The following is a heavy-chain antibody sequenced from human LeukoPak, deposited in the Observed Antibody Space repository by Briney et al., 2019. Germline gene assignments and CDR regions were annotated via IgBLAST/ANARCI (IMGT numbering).Heavy chain of an antibody. V-gene: IGHV5-10-1*01. J-gene: IGHJ4*02. CDR2: IDPSDSYT. CDR1: GSIFTSYW. CDR3: ARHDGYNPLNS. Sequence: GASQQISCQGSGSIFTSYWISWGRQLPGKGLEWMGRIDPSDSYTNYSPSFQGHVTISADKSISTAYLQWSSLKASDTAMYYCARHDGYNPLNSWGQGTLVTVSS. D-gene: IGHD5-24*01.